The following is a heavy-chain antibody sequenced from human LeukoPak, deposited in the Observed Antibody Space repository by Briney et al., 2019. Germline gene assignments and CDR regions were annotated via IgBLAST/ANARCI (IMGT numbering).Heavy chain of an antibody. Sequence: ASVKVSCKASGYTFTGYYMHWVRQAPGQGLEWMGWIDPNSGGTNYAQKFQGRVTMTRDTSISTAYMELSRLTSDDTAVYYCARAENYGDFDYWGQGTLVTVSS. CDR3: ARAENYGDFDY. CDR1: GYTFTGYY. V-gene: IGHV1-2*02. CDR2: IDPNSGGT. D-gene: IGHD4-17*01. J-gene: IGHJ4*02.